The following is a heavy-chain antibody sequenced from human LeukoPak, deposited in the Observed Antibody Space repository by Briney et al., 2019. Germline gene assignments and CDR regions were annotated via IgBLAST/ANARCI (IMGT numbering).Heavy chain of an antibody. CDR2: ISGSGGST. CDR1: GFTFSSYA. D-gene: IGHD6-6*01. CDR3: AKVYSSSIRRPYFDY. V-gene: IGHV3-23*01. Sequence: GGSLRLSCAASGFTFSSYAMSWVRQAPGKGLEWVSAISGSGGSTYYADSVKGRFTISRDNSKNTLYLQMNSLRAEDTAVYYCAKVYSSSIRRPYFDYWGQGTLVAVSS. J-gene: IGHJ4*02.